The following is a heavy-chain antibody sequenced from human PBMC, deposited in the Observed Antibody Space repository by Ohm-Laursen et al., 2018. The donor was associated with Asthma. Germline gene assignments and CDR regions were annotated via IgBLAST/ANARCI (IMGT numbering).Heavy chain of an antibody. D-gene: IGHD6-6*01. CDR3: ARNPTARPFDY. J-gene: IGHJ4*02. Sequence: SLRLSCAASGFHFDTYDMNWVRQAPGKGLEWVSLISNSGTTIYYADSVKGRFTISRDNAKNSLFLQMNSLRVEDTAVYYCARNPTARPFDYWGQGILVTVSS. CDR1: GFHFDTYD. CDR2: ISNSGTTI. V-gene: IGHV3-48*03.